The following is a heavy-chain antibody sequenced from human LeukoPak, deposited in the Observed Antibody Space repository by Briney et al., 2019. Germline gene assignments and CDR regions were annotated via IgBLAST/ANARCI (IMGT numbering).Heavy chain of an antibody. V-gene: IGHV3-7*01. CDR2: INQDGTEK. D-gene: IGHD3-22*01. J-gene: IGHJ4*02. CDR1: GFSFTTYW. CDR3: VRDLYRIVVVPHYFDY. Sequence: GGSLRLSCAASGFSFTTYWMSWVRQAQGKGLEWVANINQDGTEKYYVDSVKGRFTISRDNAKNSLYLQMNSLRAEDTAVYYCVRDLYRIVVVPHYFDYWGQGTLVTVSS.